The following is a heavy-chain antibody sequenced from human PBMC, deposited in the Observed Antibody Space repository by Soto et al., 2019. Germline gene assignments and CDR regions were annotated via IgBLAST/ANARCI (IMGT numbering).Heavy chain of an antibody. J-gene: IGHJ6*02. CDR1: GFTFSSYD. CDR2: IGTAGDT. V-gene: IGHV3-13*01. Sequence: EVQLVESGGGLVQPGGSLRLSCAASGFTFSSYDMHWVRQATGKGLEWVSVIGTAGDTYYPGSVKGRFTISRENAKNSLYLQMNSLRAEDTAVYYCARGIRYCSGNSCYSGGMDVWGQGTTVTVSS. CDR3: ARGIRYCSGNSCYSGGMDV. D-gene: IGHD2-15*01.